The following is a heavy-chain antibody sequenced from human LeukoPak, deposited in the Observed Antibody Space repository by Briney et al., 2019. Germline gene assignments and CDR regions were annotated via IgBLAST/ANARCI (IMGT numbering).Heavy chain of an antibody. CDR2: VNLEAST. CDR3: AREGGPYRPLDY. V-gene: IGHV4-4*02. CDR1: GGSITSTNY. Sequence: AGTLSLTCGVSGGSITSTNYWTSVRQPPGKGLEWIGAVNLEASTTYYPSLMGRVAITVDMCEIHISLHLPSVTAADTVVYYCAREGGPYRPLDYSGQGTLVTVSA. J-gene: IGHJ4*02.